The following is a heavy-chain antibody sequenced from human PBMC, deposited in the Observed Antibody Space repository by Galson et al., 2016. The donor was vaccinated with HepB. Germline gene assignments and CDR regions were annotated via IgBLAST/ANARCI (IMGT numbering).Heavy chain of an antibody. CDR3: ARDAFPVRGWNQVHRDPFDM. D-gene: IGHD1-1*01. CDR2: ISDRSKTI. CDR1: GFSFSDYY. Sequence: SLRLSCAASGFSFSDYYMSWIRQAPGKGLEWISYISDRSKTIYLADSVRGRFTFSRDNIKNSLSLQMISLRAEDTAMYYCARDAFPVRGWNQVHRDPFDMWGQGTMVTVSS. V-gene: IGHV3-11*01. J-gene: IGHJ3*02.